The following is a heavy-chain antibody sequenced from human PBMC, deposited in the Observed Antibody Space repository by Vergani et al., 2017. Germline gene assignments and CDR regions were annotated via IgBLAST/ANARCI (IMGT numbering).Heavy chain of an antibody. CDR1: GYIFSNYY. V-gene: IGHV1-69*09. CDR3: ARVSPGDNSGWEPFDY. Sequence: QVQVVQSGAEVKKSGASVKVSCKTSGYIFSNYYMHWVRPAPGQGLEWMGRIIPIIRLATSAQKFQDRVKITGDTSTNTVYMEMNNLRSEDTAVYYCARVSPGDNSGWEPFDYWGQGTLVTVSS. D-gene: IGHD6-19*01. CDR2: IIPIIRLA. J-gene: IGHJ4*02.